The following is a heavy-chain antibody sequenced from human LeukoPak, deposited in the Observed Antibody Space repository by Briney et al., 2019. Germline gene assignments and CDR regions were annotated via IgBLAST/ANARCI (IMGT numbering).Heavy chain of an antibody. CDR1: GGSISSYY. Sequence: PSETLSLTCTGSGGSISSYYWRWIRQAPGKGLEWVGYIYYSGSTNYNPSLKSRVTISVDPSKNQFSLKLSSVTAADTAVYYCVRGLYIEAAGPYYFDYWGQGTLVTVSS. V-gene: IGHV4-59*01. CDR3: VRGLYIEAAGPYYFDY. J-gene: IGHJ4*02. CDR2: IYYSGST. D-gene: IGHD6-13*01.